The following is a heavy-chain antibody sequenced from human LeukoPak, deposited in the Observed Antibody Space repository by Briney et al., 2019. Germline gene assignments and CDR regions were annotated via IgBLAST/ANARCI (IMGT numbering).Heavy chain of an antibody. CDR3: ARHCSSGWFDS. CDR1: GFTVRRNY. J-gene: IGHJ5*01. D-gene: IGHD6-19*01. V-gene: IGHV3-30*03. CDR2: ILYDGSDQ. Sequence: QRWGSLRLSCAASGFTVRRNYMSWVRQAPGKGLEWVALILYDGSDQYYADSVKGRFTISRDNSRNTLYLQMNSLRAEDTAVYYCARHCSSGWFDSWGQGTLVTVSS.